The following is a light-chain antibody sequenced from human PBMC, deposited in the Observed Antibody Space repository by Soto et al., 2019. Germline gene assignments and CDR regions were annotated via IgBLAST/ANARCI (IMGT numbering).Light chain of an antibody. J-gene: IGKJ3*01. CDR3: QQYGSSPLT. CDR1: QSVYSNY. Sequence: EIVLTQSPGTLSLSPGERATLSCRASQSVYSNYLAWYQQKPGQSPRLLMYGASTRVTGIPDRFSGSASGTDFTLTISRLEPEDFAVYYCQQYGSSPLTFGAGTKVDNK. CDR2: GAS. V-gene: IGKV3-20*01.